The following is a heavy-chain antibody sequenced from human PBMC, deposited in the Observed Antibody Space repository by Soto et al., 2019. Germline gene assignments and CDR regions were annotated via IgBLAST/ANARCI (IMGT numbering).Heavy chain of an antibody. CDR1: GGSIRSGGYY. CDR3: ARDRLMATAGTARHYFGLDV. V-gene: IGHV4-31*03. CDR2: IYYSGNT. Sequence: QVQLQESGPGLVKPSQTLSLTCTVSGGSIRSGGYYWSWVRQNPRKGLEWIGNIYYSGNTYYNPSLKSRLTISVDTSKNQFSLNLSSVTAADTPVYYCARDRLMATAGTARHYFGLDVWGQGTTVTVSS. D-gene: IGHD5-18*01. J-gene: IGHJ6*02.